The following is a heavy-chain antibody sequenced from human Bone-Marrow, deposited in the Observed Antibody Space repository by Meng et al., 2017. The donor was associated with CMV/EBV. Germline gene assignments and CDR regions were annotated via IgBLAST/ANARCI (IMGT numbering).Heavy chain of an antibody. J-gene: IGHJ5*02. CDR1: GYSISSGYY. V-gene: IGHV4-38-2*02. CDR2: INHSGST. CDR3: ARRHYDFWSGYNGFDP. D-gene: IGHD3-3*01. Sequence: SETLSLTCTVSGYSISSGYYWGWIRQPPGKGLEWIGEINHSGSTNYNPSLKSRVTISVDTSKNQFSLKLSSVTAADTAVYYCARRHYDFWSGYNGFDPWGQGTLVTVSS.